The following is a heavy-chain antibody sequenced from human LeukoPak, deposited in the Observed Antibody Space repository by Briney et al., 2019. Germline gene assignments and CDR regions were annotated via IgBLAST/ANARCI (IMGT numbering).Heavy chain of an antibody. Sequence: RASVKLSCTASGYTFINYGITWVRQAPGQGHEWMGWISAYNSAYNSNTHYAQKLQGRVTMTTNTSTNTGYMELRSLRSDDTAVYYCAREYGSGSYTGIDYWGQGTLVTVSS. J-gene: IGHJ4*02. CDR2: ISAYNSAYNSNT. CDR3: AREYGSGSYTGIDY. CDR1: GYTFINYG. V-gene: IGHV1-18*01. D-gene: IGHD3-10*01.